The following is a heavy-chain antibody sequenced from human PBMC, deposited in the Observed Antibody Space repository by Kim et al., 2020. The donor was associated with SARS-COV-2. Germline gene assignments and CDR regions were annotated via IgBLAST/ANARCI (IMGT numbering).Heavy chain of an antibody. CDR3: ASPPGPTTTFHFYYFYY. V-gene: IGHV3-74*01. CDR1: GFTFSSFW. Sequence: GGSLRLSCAASGFTFSSFWMHWVRQAPGKGLEWVSCISSNGSSTYYADSVKGRFTISRDNAKNTLYLQMNSLRAEDTAMYYCASPPGPTTTFHFYYFYY. CDR2: ISSNGSST. D-gene: IGHD1-26*01. J-gene: IGHJ6*01.